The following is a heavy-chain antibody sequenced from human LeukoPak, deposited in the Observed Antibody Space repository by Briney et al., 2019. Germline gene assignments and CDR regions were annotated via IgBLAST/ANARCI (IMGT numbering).Heavy chain of an antibody. J-gene: IGHJ6*02. Sequence: ASVKVSCKASGYTFTSYYMHWVRQAPGQGLEWMGWINPNSGGTNYAQKLQGRVTMTSDTSTSTAYMELRSLRSDDTAVYYCARDPTITMIVVVTDLIGHYGMDVWGQGTTVTVSS. CDR2: INPNSGGT. D-gene: IGHD3-22*01. CDR3: ARDPTITMIVVVTDLIGHYGMDV. V-gene: IGHV1-2*02. CDR1: GYTFTSYY.